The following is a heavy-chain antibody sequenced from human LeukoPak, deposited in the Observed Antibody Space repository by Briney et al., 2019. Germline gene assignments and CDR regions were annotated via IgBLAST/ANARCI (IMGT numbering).Heavy chain of an antibody. CDR2: INHSGST. CDR3: ARGRVTMVRGVITNRFDY. D-gene: IGHD3-10*01. J-gene: IGHJ4*02. CDR1: GGSFSGYY. V-gene: IGHV4-34*01. Sequence: PSETLSLTCAVYGGSFSGYYWSWIRQPPGKGLEWIGEINHSGSTNYNPSLKSRVTISVDTSKNQFSLKLSSVTAADTAVYYCARGRVTMVRGVITNRFDYWGQGTLVTVSS.